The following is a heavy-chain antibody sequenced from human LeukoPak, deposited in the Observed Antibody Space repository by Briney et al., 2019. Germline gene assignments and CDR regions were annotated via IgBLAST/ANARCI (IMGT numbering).Heavy chain of an antibody. J-gene: IGHJ3*02. V-gene: IGHV3-9*01. CDR2: ISWNSGRI. CDR1: GFTLDDYA. D-gene: IGHD5-24*01. CDR3: AKNRGAYNDGFDI. Sequence: SGGSLRLSCTASGFTLDDYAMHWARQAPGKGLEGVSGISWNSGRIGYADSVKGRFTISRDNAKNSLYLQMNSLRAEDTALYYCAKNRGAYNDGFDIWGQGTTVTVSS.